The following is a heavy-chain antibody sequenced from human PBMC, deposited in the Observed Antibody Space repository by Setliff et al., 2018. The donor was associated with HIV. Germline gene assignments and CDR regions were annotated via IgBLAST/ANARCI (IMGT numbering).Heavy chain of an antibody. J-gene: IGHJ4*02. CDR2: IYHSGST. CDR1: GDSVSSRSYY. CDR3: ARHGRLSGSYWGGGDY. V-gene: IGHV4-39*01. Sequence: PSETLSLTCTVSGDSVSSRSYYWSWIRQPPGKGLEWIGYIYHSGSTYYNPSLKSRVTISVDTSKNQFSLKLTSVTAADTAVYYCARHGRLSGSYWGGGDYWGQGTLVTVSS. D-gene: IGHD1-26*01.